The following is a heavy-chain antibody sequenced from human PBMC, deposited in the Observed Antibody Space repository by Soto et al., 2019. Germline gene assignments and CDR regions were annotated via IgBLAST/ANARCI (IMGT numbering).Heavy chain of an antibody. CDR2: IRSKAYGGTT. V-gene: IGHV3-49*03. Sequence: GGSLRLSCTASGFTFGDYAMSWFRQAPGKGLEWVGFIRSKAYGGTTEYAASVKGRFTISRDDSKSIAYLQMNSLKTEDTAAYYCTRDHDSSGYYYPYFDYWGQGTLVTVSS. D-gene: IGHD3-22*01. J-gene: IGHJ4*02. CDR1: GFTFGDYA. CDR3: TRDHDSSGYYYPYFDY.